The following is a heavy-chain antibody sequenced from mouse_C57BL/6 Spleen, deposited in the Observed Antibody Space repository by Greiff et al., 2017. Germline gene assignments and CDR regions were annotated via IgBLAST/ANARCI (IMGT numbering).Heavy chain of an antibody. Sequence: VQLQQSGAELVKPGASVKISCKASGYAFSSYWMNWVKQRPGKGLEWIGQIYPGDGDTNYNGKFKGKATLTADKSSSTAYMQLSSLTSEDSAVYFCARPSVVATGDYFDDWGQGTTLTVSS. CDR1: GYAFSSYW. CDR2: IYPGDGDT. D-gene: IGHD1-1*01. V-gene: IGHV1-80*01. CDR3: ARPSVVATGDYFDD. J-gene: IGHJ2*01.